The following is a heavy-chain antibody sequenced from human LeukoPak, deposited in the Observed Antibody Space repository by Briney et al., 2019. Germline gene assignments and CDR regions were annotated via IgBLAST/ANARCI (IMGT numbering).Heavy chain of an antibody. Sequence: SETLSLTCTVSGGSISSYYWSWIRQPPGKGLEWIGYIYYSGSTNYNPSLKSRVTISVDTSKNQFSLKLSSVTAADTAVYYCARAASGSYYELNYWGQGTLVTVSS. J-gene: IGHJ4*02. CDR1: GGSISSYY. V-gene: IGHV4-59*01. CDR2: IYYSGST. D-gene: IGHD1-26*01. CDR3: ARAASGSYYELNY.